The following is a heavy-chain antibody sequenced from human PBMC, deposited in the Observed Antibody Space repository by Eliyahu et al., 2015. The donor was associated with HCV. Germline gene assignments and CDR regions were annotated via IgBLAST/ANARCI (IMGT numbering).Heavy chain of an antibody. CDR3: ARVFRRGAAAIPNWFDP. D-gene: IGHD2-2*01. V-gene: IGHV4-34*01. Sequence: QVQLQQWGAGLLKPSETLSLTCAVYGGSFSGYYWSWIRQPPGKGLEWIGEINHSGSTNYNPSLKSRVTISVDTSKNQFSLKLSSVTAADTAVYYCARVFRRGAAAIPNWFDPWGQGTLVTVSS. CDR2: INHSGST. CDR1: GGSFSGYY. J-gene: IGHJ5*02.